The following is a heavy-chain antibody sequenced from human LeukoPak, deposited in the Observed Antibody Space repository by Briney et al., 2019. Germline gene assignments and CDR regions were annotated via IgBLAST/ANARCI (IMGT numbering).Heavy chain of an antibody. CDR2: ISSSSYI. V-gene: IGHV3-21*01. CDR3: ARDLLAPGPDALI. J-gene: IGHJ3*02. CDR1: GFTFSSYS. Sequence: PGGSLRLSCAASGFTFSSYSMNWVRQAPGKGLEWVSSISSSSYIYYADSVKGRFTISRDNAKNSLYLQMNSLRAEDTAVYYCARDLLAPGPDALIWGQGTMVTVSS.